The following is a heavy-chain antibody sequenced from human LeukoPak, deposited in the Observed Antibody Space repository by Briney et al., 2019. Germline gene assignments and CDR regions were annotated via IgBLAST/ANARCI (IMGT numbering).Heavy chain of an antibody. D-gene: IGHD1-26*01. CDR1: GFTFSKAW. V-gene: IGHV3-49*04. CDR3: KSSGTYY. J-gene: IGHJ4*02. Sequence: GGSLRLSCAASGFTFSKAWMSWVRQAPGKGLEWVGFIRSKAYGGTTEYAASVKGRFTISRDDSKSIAYLQMNSLKTEDTAVYYCKSSGTYYWGQGTLVTVSS. CDR2: IRSKAYGGTT.